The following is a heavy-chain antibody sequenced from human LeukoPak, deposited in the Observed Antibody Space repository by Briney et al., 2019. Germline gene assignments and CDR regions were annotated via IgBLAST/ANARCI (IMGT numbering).Heavy chain of an antibody. V-gene: IGHV3-30*18. D-gene: IGHD6-13*01. CDR3: AKGGIAAAGRVSFDY. CDR1: GFTFSSYG. CDR2: ISYDGSNK. J-gene: IGHJ4*02. Sequence: GGSLRLSCAASGFTFSSYGMHWVRQAPGKGLEWVAVISYDGSNKYYADSVKGRFTISRDNSKNTLYLQMNSLRAEDTAVYYCAKGGIAAAGRVSFDYWGQGTLVTVSS.